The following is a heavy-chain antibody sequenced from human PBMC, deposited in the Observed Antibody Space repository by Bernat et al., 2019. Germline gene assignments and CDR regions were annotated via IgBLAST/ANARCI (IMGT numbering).Heavy chain of an antibody. Sequence: QVQLVESGGGVVQPGRSLRLSCAASGFTFSSYGMHWVRQAPGKGLEWVAVISYDGSNKYYADSVKGRFTISRDNSKNTLYLQMNSLRAEDTAVYYCAEGGGAQDYFDYWGQGTLVTVSS. CDR2: ISYDGSNK. J-gene: IGHJ4*02. D-gene: IGHD3-16*01. CDR1: GFTFSSYG. CDR3: AEGGGAQDYFDY. V-gene: IGHV3-30*18.